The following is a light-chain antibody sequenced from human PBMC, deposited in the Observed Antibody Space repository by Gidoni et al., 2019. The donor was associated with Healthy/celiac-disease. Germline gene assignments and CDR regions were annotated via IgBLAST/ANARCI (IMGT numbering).Light chain of an antibody. Sequence: IVMTQSPATLSVSPGERATLSCRASPSVSSNLAWYQQKPGQAPRLLIYGASTRATGIPARFSGSGSGTEFTLTISSLQSEDFAVYYCQQYNNWPITFGQGTRLEIK. V-gene: IGKV3-15*01. J-gene: IGKJ5*01. CDR3: QQYNNWPIT. CDR1: PSVSSN. CDR2: GAS.